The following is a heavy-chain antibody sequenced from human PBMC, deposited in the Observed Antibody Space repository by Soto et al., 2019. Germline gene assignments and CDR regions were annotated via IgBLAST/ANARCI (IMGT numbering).Heavy chain of an antibody. V-gene: IGHV3-48*03. CDR2: IDGSGTTK. Sequence: EVQLLESGGGLVQPGGSLRLSCGVSGFTFNDFEMNWVRQAPGKGLEWLAYIDGSGTTKKYADSVRGRFTNSRDTPNNSLALHTSSGNAVASATYYCARGYGRINYWDQGTLDSV. D-gene: IGHD3-16*01. CDR3: ARGYGRINY. J-gene: IGHJ4*02. CDR1: GFTFNDFE.